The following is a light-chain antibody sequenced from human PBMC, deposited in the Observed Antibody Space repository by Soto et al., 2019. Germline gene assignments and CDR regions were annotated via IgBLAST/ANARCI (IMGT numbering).Light chain of an antibody. CDR2: GNH. CDR1: SSNIGAPYD. Sequence: QAVLRQPRSVCGAPGQAVIISCSGSSSNIGAPYDVNWYRQLPGTVPKLLIYGNHNRPSGVPDRFSGSKSGTSASLAITGLQAEDEADYYCQSYDSSLSGYVFGTGTKVTVL. V-gene: IGLV1-40*01. CDR3: QSYDSSLSGYV. J-gene: IGLJ1*01.